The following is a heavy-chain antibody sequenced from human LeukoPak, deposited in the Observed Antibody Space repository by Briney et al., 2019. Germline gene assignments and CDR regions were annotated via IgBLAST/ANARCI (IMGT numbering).Heavy chain of an antibody. CDR2: ISSSSDYI. CDR1: GFTFDDYG. CDR3: ARGKTSQNIVTRKTYNWFDP. D-gene: IGHD2/OR15-2a*01. J-gene: IGHJ5*02. V-gene: IGHV3-21*01. Sequence: GGSLRLSCAASGFTFDDYGMSWVRQAPGKGLEWVSSISSSSDYIYYADSVKGRFTISRDNAKNSLYLQMKSLRAEDTAVYYCARGKTSQNIVTRKTYNWFDPWGRGTLVTVSS.